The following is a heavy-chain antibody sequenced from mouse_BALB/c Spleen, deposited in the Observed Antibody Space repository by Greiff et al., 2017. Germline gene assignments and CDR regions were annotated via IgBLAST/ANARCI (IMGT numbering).Heavy chain of an antibody. V-gene: IGHV2-9*02. J-gene: IGHJ2*01. CDR1: GFSLTSYG. Sequence: VQGVESGPGLVAPSQSLSITCTVSGFSLTSYGVHWVRQPPGKGLEWLGVIWAGGSTNYNSALMSRLSISKDNSKSQVFLKMNSLQTDDTAMYYCARDQGGYDALDYWGQGTTLTVSS. CDR3: ARDQGGYDALDY. CDR2: IWAGGST. D-gene: IGHD2-2*01.